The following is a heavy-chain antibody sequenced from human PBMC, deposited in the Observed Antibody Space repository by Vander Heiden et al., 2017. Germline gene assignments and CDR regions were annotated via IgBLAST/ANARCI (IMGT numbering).Heavy chain of an antibody. D-gene: IGHD3-3*01. CDR3: ARAYYDFWSGYDY. CDR1: GFPFSRYA. V-gene: IGHV3-64*01. J-gene: IGHJ4*02. Sequence: EVQLVESGGDSVQPGGSLRLSCAASGFPFSRYAMHWVRQAPGKGLEYVSAISSNGYSTYYANSVKGRFTISRDNSKNTLYLQMGSLRTEDMAVYYCARAYYDFWSGYDYWGQGTLATVSS. CDR2: ISSNGYST.